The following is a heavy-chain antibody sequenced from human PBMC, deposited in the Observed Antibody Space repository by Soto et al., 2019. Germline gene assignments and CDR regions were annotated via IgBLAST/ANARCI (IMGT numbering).Heavy chain of an antibody. D-gene: IGHD4-17*01. V-gene: IGHV4-34*01. CDR3: ALYGDYYYGMDV. CDR2: INHSGST. CDR1: GGSFSGYY. Sequence: PSETLSLTCAVYGGSFSGYYWSWIRQPPGKGLEWIGEINHSGSTNYNPSLKSRVTISVDTSKNQFSLKLSSVTAADTALYYCALYGDYYYGMDVWGQGTTVTVSS. J-gene: IGHJ6*02.